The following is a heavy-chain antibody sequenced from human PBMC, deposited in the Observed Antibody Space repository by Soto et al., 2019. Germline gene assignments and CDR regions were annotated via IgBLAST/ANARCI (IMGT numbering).Heavy chain of an antibody. CDR3: ARDSGDNTGYYSVPGF. D-gene: IGHD3-22*01. Sequence: QVQMVQSGAEVKMPGSSVKVSCKASGGTFRSKAISWVRQAPGQGLEWMGGIIPTIGTKNYAQKFQGRLRITADESTSTAYMELSTLRSEDTAVYYCARDSGDNTGYYSVPGFWGHGTLVTVSS. CDR1: GGTFRSKA. J-gene: IGHJ4*01. V-gene: IGHV1-69*01. CDR2: IIPTIGTK.